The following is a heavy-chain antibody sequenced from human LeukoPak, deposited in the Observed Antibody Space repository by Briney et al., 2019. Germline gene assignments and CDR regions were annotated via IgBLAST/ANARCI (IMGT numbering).Heavy chain of an antibody. CDR1: GGSISSGSYY. D-gene: IGHD5-24*01. CDR3: ARVGRGGWLQFDNFGYYFDY. V-gene: IGHV4-61*02. J-gene: IGHJ4*02. Sequence: PSETLSLTCTVSGGSISSGSYYWSWIRQPAGKGLEWIGRIYTSGSTNYNPSLKSRVTISVDTSKNQFSLKLSSVTAADTAVYYCARVGRGGWLQFDNFGYYFDYWGQGTLVTVSS. CDR2: IYTSGST.